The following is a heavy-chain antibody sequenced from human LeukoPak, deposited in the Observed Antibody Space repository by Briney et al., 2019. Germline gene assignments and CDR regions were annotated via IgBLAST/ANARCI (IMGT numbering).Heavy chain of an antibody. J-gene: IGHJ5*02. CDR3: ARATRLEGFDP. Sequence: GGSLRLSCAASGFTFSSYEMNWVRQAPGKGLEWVSYISSSGSTIYYADSVKGRFTISRDNAKNSLYLHMNSLRAEDTAVYYCARATRLEGFDPWGQGTLVTVSS. V-gene: IGHV3-48*03. CDR1: GFTFSSYE. CDR2: ISSSGSTI. D-gene: IGHD6-19*01.